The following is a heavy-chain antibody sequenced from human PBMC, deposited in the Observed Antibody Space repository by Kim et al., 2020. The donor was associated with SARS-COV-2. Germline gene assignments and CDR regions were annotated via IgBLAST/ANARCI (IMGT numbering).Heavy chain of an antibody. V-gene: IGHV3-21*01. CDR3: ERGIAALVSAFDI. D-gene: IGHD6-6*01. J-gene: IGHJ3*02. Sequence: YADSVKGRFTVSRDNAKNSLYLQMNSLRAEDTAVYYCERGIAALVSAFDIWGQGTMVTVSS.